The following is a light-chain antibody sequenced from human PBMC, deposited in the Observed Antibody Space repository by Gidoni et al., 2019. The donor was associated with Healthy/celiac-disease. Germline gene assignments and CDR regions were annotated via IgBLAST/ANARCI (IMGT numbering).Light chain of an antibody. CDR2: KAS. V-gene: IGKV1-5*03. J-gene: IGKJ2*04. CDR3: QQYNSYPMCS. Sequence: DIQMTQSPSTLSASVGDGVTITCRASQSISSWLAWYQHKPGKAPKLLIYKASSLESGVPSRFSGSGSGTEFTLTISSLQPDDFATYYCQQYNSYPMCSFGQGTKLEIK. CDR1: QSISSW.